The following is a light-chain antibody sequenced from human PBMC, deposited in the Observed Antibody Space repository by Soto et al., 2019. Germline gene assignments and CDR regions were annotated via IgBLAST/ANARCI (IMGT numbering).Light chain of an antibody. CDR2: GAS. J-gene: IGKJ5*01. CDR1: QSVSSNY. V-gene: IGKV3-20*01. Sequence: EIVLTQSPGTLSLSPGERATLSCRASQSVSSNYLAWYQQKPGQAPRLLIYGASSRATGIPDRFSGSGSGTDFTLTFSRLEPEDFAVYYCQQYGSSSPIIFGQGTRLEIK. CDR3: QQYGSSSPII.